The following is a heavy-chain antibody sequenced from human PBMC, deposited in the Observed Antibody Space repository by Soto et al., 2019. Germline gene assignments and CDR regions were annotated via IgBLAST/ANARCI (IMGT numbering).Heavy chain of an antibody. D-gene: IGHD5-18*01. CDR1: GFTFSSYA. V-gene: IGHV3-64D*06. J-gene: IGHJ4*02. Sequence: PGGSLRLSCSASGFTFSSYAMHWVRQAPGKGLEYVSAISSNGGSTYYADSVKGRFTISIDNSKNTLYLQMSSLRAEDTAVHYCVKVRPPDTAMAHYHYWGQGTLVTVSS. CDR3: VKVRPPDTAMAHYHY. CDR2: ISSNGGST.